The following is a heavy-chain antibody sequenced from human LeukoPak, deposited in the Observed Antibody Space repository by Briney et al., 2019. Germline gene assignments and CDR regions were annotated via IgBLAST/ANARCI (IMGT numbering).Heavy chain of an antibody. CDR1: GFTISNYW. Sequence: GGSLRLSCAASGFTISNYWMSWVRQAPGKGLEWVANIKEDGSEKCYVDSVKGRFTISRDNAKNSLYLQMNSLRAEDTAVYYCAKDIGGYGGPKGYWGQGTLVTVSS. CDR3: AKDIGGYGGPKGY. J-gene: IGHJ4*02. V-gene: IGHV3-7*03. CDR2: IKEDGSEK. D-gene: IGHD4-23*01.